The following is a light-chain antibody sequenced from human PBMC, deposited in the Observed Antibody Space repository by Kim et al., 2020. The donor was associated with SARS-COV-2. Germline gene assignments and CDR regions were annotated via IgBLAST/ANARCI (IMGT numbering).Light chain of an antibody. J-gene: IGLJ3*02. V-gene: IGLV10-54*04. Sequence: LTQPPSVSKGLGQTATLTCTGNNNNVGNQGAAWLQQHQGHPHKLLSYRNNNRPSGISERFSASRSGDTASLTITGLQPEDETDYYCSAWDSSLNVWVFGGGTQLTVL. CDR3: SAWDSSLNVWV. CDR2: RNN. CDR1: NNNVGNQG.